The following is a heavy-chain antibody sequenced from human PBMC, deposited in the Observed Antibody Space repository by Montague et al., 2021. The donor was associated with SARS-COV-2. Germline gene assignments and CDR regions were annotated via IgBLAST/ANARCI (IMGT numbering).Heavy chain of an antibody. V-gene: IGHV4-39*01. Sequence: SETLSLTCTVSGGSISSSSYYWGWIRQPPGKGLEWIGSIYYSESTYYNPSLKSRVTISVDTSKNQFSLKLSSVTAADTAVYYCARRERLLWFGELFFAFDIWGQGTMVTVSS. CDR1: GGSISSSSYY. CDR2: IYYSEST. CDR3: ARRERLLWFGELFFAFDI. D-gene: IGHD3-10*01. J-gene: IGHJ3*02.